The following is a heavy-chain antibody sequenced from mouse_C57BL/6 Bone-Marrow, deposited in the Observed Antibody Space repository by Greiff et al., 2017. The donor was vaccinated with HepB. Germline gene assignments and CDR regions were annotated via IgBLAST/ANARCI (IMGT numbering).Heavy chain of an antibody. CDR3: TRGGGNFWYFDV. CDR2: IYPGNSDT. D-gene: IGHD2-1*01. CDR1: GYTFTSYW. J-gene: IGHJ1*03. V-gene: IGHV1-5*01. Sequence: EVQLQQSGPVLARPGASVKMSCKTSGYTFTSYWMHWVKQRPGQGLEWIGAIYPGNSDTSYNQKFKGKAKLTAVTSASTAYMELSSLTNEDSAVYYCTRGGGNFWYFDVWGTGTTVTVSS.